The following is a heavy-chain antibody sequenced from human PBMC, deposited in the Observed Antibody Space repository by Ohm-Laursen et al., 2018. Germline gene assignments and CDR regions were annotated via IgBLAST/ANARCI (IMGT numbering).Heavy chain of an antibody. Sequence: ASVKVSCKTSGYTFSGYYLHWVRQAPGQGLEWMGWIHPNTGATNYAQTFQGRVTVTRDTSISTSYMELNRLRLDDTAVYSCARGTSLLYSSPRYSDYWGQGTLVTVSS. CDR1: GYTFSGYY. J-gene: IGHJ4*02. CDR3: ARGTSLLYSSPRYSDY. CDR2: IHPNTGAT. D-gene: IGHD2-2*02. V-gene: IGHV1-2*02.